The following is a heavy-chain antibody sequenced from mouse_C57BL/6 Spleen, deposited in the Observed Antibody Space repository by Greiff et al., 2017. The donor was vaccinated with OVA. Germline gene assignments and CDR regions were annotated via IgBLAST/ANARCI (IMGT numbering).Heavy chain of an antibody. CDR2: IDPSDSYT. CDR3: ARDYDAWFAY. Sequence: QVQLQQPGAELVMPGASVKLSCKASGYTFTSYWMHWVQQRPGQGLEWIGEIDPSDSYTNYHQKFKGKSTLTVDKSPSTAYMQLSSLTSEDSAVYYCARDYDAWFAYWGKGTLVTVSA. V-gene: IGHV1-69*01. CDR1: GYTFTSYW. J-gene: IGHJ3*01. D-gene: IGHD2-4*01.